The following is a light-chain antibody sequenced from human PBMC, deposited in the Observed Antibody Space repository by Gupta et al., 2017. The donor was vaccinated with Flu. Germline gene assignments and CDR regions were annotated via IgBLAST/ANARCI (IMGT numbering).Light chain of an antibody. CDR1: GSLLHPQGYNF. CDR3: MQGIQTPIT. V-gene: IGKV2-28*01. J-gene: IGKJ5*01. CDR2: LAS. Sequence: IVMTQSPPSLVVYPGESASISCQSSGSLLHPQGYNFLDWYVQRPGRPPQPRVFLASNRASGVPERISGSGSGSDFTLTISEVEAEDAGLYYCMQGIQTPITFGQETRLEIK.